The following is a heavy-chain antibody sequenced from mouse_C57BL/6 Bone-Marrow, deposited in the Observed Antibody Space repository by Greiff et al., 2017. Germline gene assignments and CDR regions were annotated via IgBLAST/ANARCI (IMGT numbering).Heavy chain of an antibody. CDR2: INPSTGGT. CDR3: ARTAKDY. CDR1: GYSFTGYY. J-gene: IGHJ4*01. Sequence: EVKLQESGPELVKPGASVKISCKASGYSFTGYYMNWVKQSPEKSLEWIGEINPSTGGTTYTQKFKAKATLTVDKSSSTAYMQLKSLTSEDSAVDYCARTAKDYWGQGTSVTVSS. V-gene: IGHV1-42*01.